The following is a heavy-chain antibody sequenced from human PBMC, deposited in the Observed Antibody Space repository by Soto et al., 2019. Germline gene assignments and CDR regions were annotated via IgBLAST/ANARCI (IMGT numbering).Heavy chain of an antibody. J-gene: IGHJ4*02. Sequence: QVQLVQSGAEVKKPGASVKVSCKASGYTFASYAISWMRQAPGQGLEWMGWISAYNGNTNYAQKLQGRVTLTTDTSTSTAYMGTRRLRSDATAVYYCATDPPPPDYWGQGTLVTVSS. CDR2: ISAYNGNT. CDR1: GYTFASYA. CDR3: ATDPPPPDY. V-gene: IGHV1-18*01.